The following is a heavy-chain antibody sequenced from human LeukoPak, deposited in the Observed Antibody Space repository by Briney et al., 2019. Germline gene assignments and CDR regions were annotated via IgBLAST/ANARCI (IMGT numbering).Heavy chain of an antibody. Sequence: ASVKVSCKASGYTFSAYTVSWVRQAPGQGLEWMGWISAYNGNTNYAQKLQGRVTMTTDTSTSTAYMELRSLRSDDTAVYYCLYRHDYWGQGTLVTVSS. D-gene: IGHD2-2*02. CDR1: GYTFSAYT. CDR2: ISAYNGNT. V-gene: IGHV1-18*01. J-gene: IGHJ4*02. CDR3: LYRHDY.